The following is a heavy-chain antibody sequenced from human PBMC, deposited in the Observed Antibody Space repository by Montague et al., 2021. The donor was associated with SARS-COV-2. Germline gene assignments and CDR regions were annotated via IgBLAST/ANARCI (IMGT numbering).Heavy chain of an antibody. CDR3: AKDRVVPPDRNLDY. V-gene: IGHV3-23*01. CDR1: GFTFSNYA. CDR2: ISSSGSKQ. D-gene: IGHD2-2*01. J-gene: IGHJ4*02. Sequence: SLRLSCAASGFTFSNYAMRWVRQAPGKGLEWVSAISSSGSKQRYXDSVKGRFTISRDNSKNTLYLQMDSLRAEDTAVYYCAKDRVVPPDRNLDYWGQGTLVSVSS.